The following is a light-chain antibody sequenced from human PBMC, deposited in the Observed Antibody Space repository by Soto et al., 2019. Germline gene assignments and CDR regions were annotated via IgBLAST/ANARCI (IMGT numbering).Light chain of an antibody. CDR1: SSDGGNYNY. CDR2: QVS. CDR3: RSYTTSSTLYV. J-gene: IGLJ1*01. Sequence: QSALTHPASVSGSPGQSITISCTGTSSDGGNYNYVSWYQQHPGKAPQLMIFQVSNRASGVSNRFSGSKSGDTASLTISGLQAEDEADYYCRSYTTSSTLYVFGTGTKVTV. V-gene: IGLV2-14*01.